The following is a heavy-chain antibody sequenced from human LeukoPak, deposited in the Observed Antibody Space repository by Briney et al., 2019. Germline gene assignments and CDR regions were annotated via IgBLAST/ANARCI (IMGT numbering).Heavy chain of an antibody. V-gene: IGHV3-21*01. J-gene: IGHJ4*02. CDR2: ISSSSTSI. D-gene: IGHD3-22*01. CDR1: GFTFSSYT. CDR3: ARGYYDRNGSEFDY. Sequence: GGSLRLSCAASGFTFSSYTMNWVRQAPGKGLEWVSSISSSSTSIYYADSVKGRFTISRDNAKNSLYLQMNTLRAEDTAVYYCARGYYDRNGSEFDYWGQGTLVTVSS.